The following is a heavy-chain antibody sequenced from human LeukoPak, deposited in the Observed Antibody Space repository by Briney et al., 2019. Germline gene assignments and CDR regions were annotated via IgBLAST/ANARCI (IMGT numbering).Heavy chain of an antibody. Sequence: GESLRLSCAASVFTFSSYAMKWVRQAPGKGLEWVSAISRTSAYIYYSDSVKGRFTISRDNAKNSVYLQIDSLRAEDTAVYYCARDERRYCSDSSCYPGDYWGQGTLVTVSS. CDR2: ISRTSAYI. J-gene: IGHJ4*02. CDR3: ARDERRYCSDSSCYPGDY. D-gene: IGHD2-2*01. V-gene: IGHV3-21*01. CDR1: VFTFSSYA.